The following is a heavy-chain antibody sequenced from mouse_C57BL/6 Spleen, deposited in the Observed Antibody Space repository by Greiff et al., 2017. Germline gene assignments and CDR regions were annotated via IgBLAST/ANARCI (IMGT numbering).Heavy chain of an antibody. CDR2: IDPENGDT. V-gene: IGHV14-4*01. D-gene: IGHD4-1*01. J-gene: IGHJ2*01. CDR3: TAANWDDY. CDR1: GFNIKDDY. Sequence: EVKLQESGAELVRPGASVKLSCTASGFNIKDDYMHWVKQRPEQGLEWIGWIDPENGDTESASKFQGKATITADTSSNTAYLQLSSLTSEDTAVYYCTAANWDDYWGQGTTLTVSS.